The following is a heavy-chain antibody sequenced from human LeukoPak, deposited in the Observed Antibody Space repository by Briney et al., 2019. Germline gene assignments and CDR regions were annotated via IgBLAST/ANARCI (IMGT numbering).Heavy chain of an antibody. CDR3: AKAVVTAFDY. CDR1: GFTFNSYW. V-gene: IGHV3-9*01. D-gene: IGHD5-18*01. Sequence: GGSLRLSCAASGFTFNSYWMHWVRQAPGKGLEWVSGISWNSGSIGYADSVKGRFTISRDNAKNSLYLQMNSLRAEDTALYYCAKAVVTAFDYWGQGTLVTVSS. CDR2: ISWNSGSI. J-gene: IGHJ4*02.